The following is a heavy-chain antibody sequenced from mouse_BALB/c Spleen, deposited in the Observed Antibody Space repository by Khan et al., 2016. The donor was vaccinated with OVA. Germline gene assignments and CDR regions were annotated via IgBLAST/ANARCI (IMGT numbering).Heavy chain of an antibody. CDR2: IFTGTGTT. D-gene: IGHD2-1*01. J-gene: IGHJ3*01. CDR1: GYTFTNYW. CDR3: ARGYFGNYEFAY. Sequence: QVQLQQSGAELVKPGASVKLSCKTSGYTFTNYWIQWIKQRPGQGLGWIGQIFTGTGTTYYNEIFKAKATLTIDTSSSTAYMQLTSLPSEDSAVYFCARGYFGNYEFAYWGQGTLVTVSP. V-gene: IGHV1S132*01.